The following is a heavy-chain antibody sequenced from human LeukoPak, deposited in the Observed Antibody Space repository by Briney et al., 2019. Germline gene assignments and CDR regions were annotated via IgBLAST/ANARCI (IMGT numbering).Heavy chain of an antibody. J-gene: IGHJ4*02. Sequence: PSETLSLTCAVSGDSISSGGYSWDWIRQPPGKGLEWIGYIYFSGSAYYNPSLTSQVTISIDTSKNQFSLKLSSVTAADTAVYYCARAGPYSYGFGLIQWNDYWGQGTLVTVSS. CDR3: ARAGPYSYGFGLIQWNDY. CDR1: GDSISSGGYS. CDR2: IYFSGSA. V-gene: IGHV4-30-4*07. D-gene: IGHD5-18*01.